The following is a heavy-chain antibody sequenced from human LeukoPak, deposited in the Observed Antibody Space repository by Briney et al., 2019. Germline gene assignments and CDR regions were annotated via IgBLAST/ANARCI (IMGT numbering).Heavy chain of an antibody. CDR2: ISSSSSYI. J-gene: IGHJ4*02. CDR3: ARDSGSGSYYYYFDY. D-gene: IGHD1-26*01. V-gene: IGHV3-21*01. Sequence: PGGSLRLSCAASGFTFSSYSMNWVRQAPGKGLEWVSSISSSSSYIYYADSVKGRFIISRDNAKNSLYLQMNSLRAEDTAVYYCARDSGSGSYYYYFDYWGQGTLVTVSS. CDR1: GFTFSSYS.